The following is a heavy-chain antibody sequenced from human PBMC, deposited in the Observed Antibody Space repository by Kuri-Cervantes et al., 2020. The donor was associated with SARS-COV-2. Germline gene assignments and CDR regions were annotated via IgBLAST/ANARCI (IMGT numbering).Heavy chain of an antibody. CDR2: IYESGDT. Sequence: GSLRLSCTVSGASISSSTYYWGWIRQSPGKGLEWLGSIYESGDTYYSSSLKSRLSLSVDTSKNQFSLKLSSVTAADTAVYYCARDSSGYYYYYGMDVWGQGTTVTVSS. CDR3: ARDSSGYYYYYGMDV. V-gene: IGHV4-39*07. CDR1: GASISSSTYY. J-gene: IGHJ6*02. D-gene: IGHD3-3*01.